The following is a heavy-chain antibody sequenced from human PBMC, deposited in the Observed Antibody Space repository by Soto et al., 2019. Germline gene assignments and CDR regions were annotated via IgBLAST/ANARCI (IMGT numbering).Heavy chain of an antibody. Sequence: GPLRISGPASVFTCSTYAMHWVRQAPGKGLEWVAVISYDGINKHYADSVKGRFTISRDNSKNTLYLQMNSLRAEDTAVYYCARPPVIDIVVPPDYWGQGTLVTAPQ. CDR1: VFTCSTYA. D-gene: IGHD2-15*01. CDR2: ISYDGINK. V-gene: IGHV3-30*04. CDR3: ARPPVIDIVVPPDY. J-gene: IGHJ4*02.